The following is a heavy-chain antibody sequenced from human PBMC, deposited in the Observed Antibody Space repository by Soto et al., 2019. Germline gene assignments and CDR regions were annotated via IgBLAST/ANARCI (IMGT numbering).Heavy chain of an antibody. CDR3: AATTSLQWYHMDV. CDR2: TYYRSRWYN. V-gene: IGHV6-1*01. CDR1: GDSVSSNSAA. Sequence: QVQLQQSGPGLVRPSQTLSLTCAISGDSVSSNSAAWNWIRQSPSRGLEWLGRTYYRSRWYNDYAVARKSRITVNPDTSKTQFSLHLNSVTPEDTAVYYCAATTSLQWYHMDVWDKGTTVTVSS. J-gene: IGHJ6*03. D-gene: IGHD1-7*01.